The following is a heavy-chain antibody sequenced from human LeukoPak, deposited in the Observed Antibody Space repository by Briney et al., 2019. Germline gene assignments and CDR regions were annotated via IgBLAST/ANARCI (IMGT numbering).Heavy chain of an antibody. V-gene: IGHV3-23*01. CDR2: ISDDSGST. J-gene: IGHJ1*01. CDR1: ELMFSSYA. D-gene: IGHD3-10*01. Sequence: GGSLRLSCVASELMFSSYAMSWVRQAPGKGLEWVSGISDDSGSTYYADSVRGRFTISRDNSKNTLYLQMNSLRVEDTAEYYCAKTFYSGSGSELPHHWGQGTLVTVSS. CDR3: AKTFYSGSGSELPHH.